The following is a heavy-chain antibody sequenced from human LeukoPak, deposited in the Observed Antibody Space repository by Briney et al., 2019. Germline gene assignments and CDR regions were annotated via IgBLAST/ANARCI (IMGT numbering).Heavy chain of an antibody. D-gene: IGHD6-19*01. CDR2: IWYDGSNK. Sequence: GGSLRLSCAASGFTFSSYGMHWVRQAPGKGLEWVAVIWYDGSNKYYADSVKGRFTISRDNSKNTLYLQMNSLRAEDTAVYYCARGVPVAGHAAQLAYYGMDVWGQGTTVTVSS. V-gene: IGHV3-33*01. J-gene: IGHJ6*02. CDR3: ARGVPVAGHAAQLAYYGMDV. CDR1: GFTFSSYG.